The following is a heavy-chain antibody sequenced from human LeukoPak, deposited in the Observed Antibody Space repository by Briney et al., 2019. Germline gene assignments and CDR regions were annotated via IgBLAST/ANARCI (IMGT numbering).Heavy chain of an antibody. D-gene: IGHD3-10*01. CDR3: AKAIGGSYYWHFDL. J-gene: IGHJ2*01. V-gene: IGHV3-9*01. Sequence: SGGSLRLSCAASGFTFDDYAMHWVRQAPGKGLEWVSGISWNSGSIGYGDSVKGRFTVSRDSAKNSLYLQMNSLRAEDTALYYCAKAIGGSYYWHFDLWGRGTLVTVSS. CDR2: ISWNSGSI. CDR1: GFTFDDYA.